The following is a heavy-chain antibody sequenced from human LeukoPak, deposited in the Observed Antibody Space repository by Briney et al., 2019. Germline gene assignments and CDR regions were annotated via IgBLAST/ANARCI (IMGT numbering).Heavy chain of an antibody. J-gene: IGHJ5*02. CDR2: IISSSSTI. V-gene: IGHV3-48*01. CDR3: LRWFDP. CDR1: GFTFSSYS. Sequence: GGSLRLSCAASGFTFSSYSMNWVRQAPGKGLEWVSYIISSSSTIYYADSVKGRFTISRDNAKNSLYLQMNSLRAEDTAVYYCLRWFDPWGQGTLVTVSS.